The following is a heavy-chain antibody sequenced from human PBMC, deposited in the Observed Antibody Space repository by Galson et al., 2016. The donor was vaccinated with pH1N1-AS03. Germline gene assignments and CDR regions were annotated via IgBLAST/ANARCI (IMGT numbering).Heavy chain of an antibody. CDR2: IRNSGSYI. D-gene: IGHD2/OR15-2a*01. Sequence: SLRLSCAASGFTFSSYSMTWVRQAPGKGLEWVSFIRNSGSYISYGDSVKGRFTVSRDNAKNSVSLQMNSLRAEDTAIYYCTRDGTDTYFDFDFWGQGTLVTVSS. CDR1: GFTFSSYS. J-gene: IGHJ4*02. CDR3: TRDGTDTYFDFDF. V-gene: IGHV3-21*01.